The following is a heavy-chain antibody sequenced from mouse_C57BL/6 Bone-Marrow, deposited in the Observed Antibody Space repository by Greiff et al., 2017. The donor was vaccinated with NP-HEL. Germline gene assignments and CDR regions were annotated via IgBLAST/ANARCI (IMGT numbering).Heavy chain of an antibody. V-gene: IGHV1-19*01. CDR2: INPYNGGT. CDR3: ARGGYYWFAY. Sequence: VQLKQSGPVLVKPGASVKMSCKASGYTFTDYYMNWVKQSHGKSLEWIGVINPYNGGTSYNQKFKGKATLTVDKSSSTAYMELNSLTSEDSAVYYCARGGYYWFAYWGQGTLVTVSA. D-gene: IGHD2-3*01. J-gene: IGHJ3*01. CDR1: GYTFTDYY.